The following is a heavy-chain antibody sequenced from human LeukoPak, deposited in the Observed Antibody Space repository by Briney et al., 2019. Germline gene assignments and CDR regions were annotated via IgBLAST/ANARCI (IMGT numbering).Heavy chain of an antibody. J-gene: IGHJ6*02. D-gene: IGHD3-10*01. CDR3: ARGSYGFGYYYYGMDV. Sequence: PSETLSLTCAVYGGSFSGYYWSWIRQPPGKGLEWIGEINHSGRNNYNPSLKSRVTISVDTSKNQFSLKLSSVTAADTAVYYCARGSYGFGYYYYGMDVWGQGTTVTVSS. CDR2: INHSGRN. CDR1: GGSFSGYY. V-gene: IGHV4-34*01.